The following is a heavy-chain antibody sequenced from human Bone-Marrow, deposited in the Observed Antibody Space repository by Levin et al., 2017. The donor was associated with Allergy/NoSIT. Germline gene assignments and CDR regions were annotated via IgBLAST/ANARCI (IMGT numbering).Heavy chain of an antibody. D-gene: IGHD2-2*01. Sequence: QDLGTGLEWMGRIIPILGIANYAQKFQGRVTITADKSTSTAYMELSSLRSEDTAVYYCARWPYCSSTSCYGGSDYGMDGWGQGTTVTVSS. CDR3: ARWPYCSSTSCYGGSDYGMDG. J-gene: IGHJ6*02. V-gene: IGHV1-69*02. CDR2: IIPILGIA.